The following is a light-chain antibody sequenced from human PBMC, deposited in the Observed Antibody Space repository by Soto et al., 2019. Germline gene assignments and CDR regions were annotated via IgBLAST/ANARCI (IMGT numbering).Light chain of an antibody. Sequence: PGERATLSCGASQSISRSYLAWYQQKPGLAPRLLIYDASSRATGIPDRFSGSGSGTDFTLTISRLEPEDFAVYYCQQYGSSPYTFGHGTKLEIK. CDR1: QSISRSY. J-gene: IGKJ2*01. V-gene: IGKV3D-20*01. CDR2: DAS. CDR3: QQYGSSPYT.